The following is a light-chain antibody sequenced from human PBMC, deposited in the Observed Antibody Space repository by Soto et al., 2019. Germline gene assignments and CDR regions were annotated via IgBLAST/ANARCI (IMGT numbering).Light chain of an antibody. CDR3: QQSYSTPQT. Sequence: GDRVTITCRASQTISSWLAWYQQKPGKAPKLLMYKTSSLESGVPSRFSGSGSGTDFTLTISSLQPEDFATYYCQQSYSTPQTFGQGTKVDIK. CDR1: QTISSW. V-gene: IGKV1-5*03. CDR2: KTS. J-gene: IGKJ1*01.